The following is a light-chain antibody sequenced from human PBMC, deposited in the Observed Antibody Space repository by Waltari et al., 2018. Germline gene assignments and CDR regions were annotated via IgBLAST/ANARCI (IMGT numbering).Light chain of an antibody. CDR2: KAS. Sequence: DIQMTQSPSTLSASVGDRVITTCRASHSISSWLAWYQQKPGKAPKLLIYKASTLESGVPARFGGSGSGTEFTLTITSLQPDDFATYYCQQYNSHSPLTPLTFGGGTKVEIK. CDR1: HSISSW. CDR3: QQYNSHSPLTPLT. J-gene: IGKJ4*01. V-gene: IGKV1-5*03.